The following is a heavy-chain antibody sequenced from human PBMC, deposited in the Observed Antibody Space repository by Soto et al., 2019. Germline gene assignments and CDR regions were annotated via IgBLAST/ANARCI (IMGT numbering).Heavy chain of an antibody. CDR2: ISGSGGST. CDR1: GFTFSSYA. V-gene: IGHV3-23*01. CDR3: AKAANLHYYDSSGYYL. D-gene: IGHD3-22*01. Sequence: PGGSLRLSCAASGFTFSSYAMSWVRQAPGKGLEWVSAISGSGGSTYYADSVKGRFTISRDNSKNTLYLQMNSLRAEDTAVYYCAKAANLHYYDSSGYYLWGQGTLVTVSS. J-gene: IGHJ4*02.